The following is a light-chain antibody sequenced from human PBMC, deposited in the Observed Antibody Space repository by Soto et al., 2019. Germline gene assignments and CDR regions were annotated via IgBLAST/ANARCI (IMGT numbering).Light chain of an antibody. J-gene: IGLJ3*02. Sequence: QSVLTQPPSASGTPGQTVTTSCSGSSSNIGRNTVNWYQQLPGTAPKLLIYSNNQRPSGVPDRFSGSKSGTSASLAISGLQSEDEADYYCAAWDDSLNGWVFGGGTKLTVL. CDR1: SSNIGRNT. CDR2: SNN. CDR3: AAWDDSLNGWV. V-gene: IGLV1-44*01.